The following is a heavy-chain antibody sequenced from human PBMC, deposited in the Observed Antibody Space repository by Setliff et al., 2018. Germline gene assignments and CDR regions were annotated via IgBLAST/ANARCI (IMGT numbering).Heavy chain of an antibody. V-gene: IGHV3-21*01. CDR3: ARDPIAAAGLYYYYYYMDV. J-gene: IGHJ6*03. Sequence: PGGSLRLSCAASGFTFGDFAMTWVRQAPGKGLEWVSSISSSSSYIYYADSVKGRFTISRDNAKNSLYLQMNSLRAEDTAVHYCARDPIAAAGLYYYYYYMDVWGKGTTVTVSS. D-gene: IGHD6-13*01. CDR1: GFTFGDFA. CDR2: ISSSSSYI.